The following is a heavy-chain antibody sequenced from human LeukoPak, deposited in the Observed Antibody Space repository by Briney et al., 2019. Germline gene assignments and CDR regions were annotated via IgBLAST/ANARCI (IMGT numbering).Heavy chain of an antibody. Sequence: GGSLRLSCAASGFTFSSYAMRWVRQAPGKGLEWVSGISGSGGSTYYADSMKGRFTISRDNSKNSLYLQMNSLRAEDTAVYYCAKEDRSGYFDYWGQGTLVTVSS. V-gene: IGHV3-23*01. CDR1: GFTFSSYA. J-gene: IGHJ4*02. CDR3: AKEDRSGYFDY. CDR2: ISGSGGST. D-gene: IGHD3-22*01.